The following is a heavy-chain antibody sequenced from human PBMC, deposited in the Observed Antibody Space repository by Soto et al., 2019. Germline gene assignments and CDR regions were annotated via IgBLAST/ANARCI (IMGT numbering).Heavy chain of an antibody. CDR2: ISDDGSTI. CDR3: VRGPRPSSVGTGAF. J-gene: IGHJ4*02. V-gene: IGHV3-74*01. D-gene: IGHD3-10*01. Sequence: EVQLVESGGGLVQPGGSVRLSCAASGFVFSMYWMHWVRQAPDKGLEWVSRISDDGSTIHYADSVKGRFSISRDNAQNILFLEMTDLRDDDTAVYYCVRGPRPSSVGTGAFWGQGSPVTVSS. CDR1: GFVFSMYW.